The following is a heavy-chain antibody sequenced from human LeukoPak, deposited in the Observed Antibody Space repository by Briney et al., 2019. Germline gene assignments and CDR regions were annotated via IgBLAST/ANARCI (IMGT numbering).Heavy chain of an antibody. V-gene: IGHV3-30*18. Sequence: GGSLRLSCAASGFTFSNYGIHWVRQAPGKGLEWVAVISYDGSNKYYADSVKGRFTVSRDNSKNTLYLQMNSLRTEDTAVYYCANASDDFGGGWGQGTLVTVSS. CDR2: ISYDGSNK. D-gene: IGHD4-23*01. J-gene: IGHJ4*02. CDR1: GFTFSNYG. CDR3: ANASDDFGGG.